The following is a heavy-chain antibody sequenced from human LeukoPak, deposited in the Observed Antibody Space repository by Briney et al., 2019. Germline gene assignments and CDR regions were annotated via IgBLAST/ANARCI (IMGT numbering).Heavy chain of an antibody. CDR3: ARANPPALYCSSTSCYSRFDY. D-gene: IGHD2-2*01. J-gene: IGHJ4*02. CDR1: GYTLTSYG. V-gene: IGHV1-18*01. Sequence: GASVKVSCKASGYTLTSYGISWVRQAPGQGLEWMGWISAYNGNTNYAQKLQGRVTMTTDTSTSTAYMELRSLRSDDTAVYYCARANPPALYCSSTSCYSRFDYWGQGTLVTVSS. CDR2: ISAYNGNT.